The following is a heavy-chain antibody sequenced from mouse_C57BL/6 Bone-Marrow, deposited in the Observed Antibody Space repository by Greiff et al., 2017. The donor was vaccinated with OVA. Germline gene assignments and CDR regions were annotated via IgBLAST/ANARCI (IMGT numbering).Heavy chain of an antibody. J-gene: IGHJ4*01. V-gene: IGHV5-6*01. D-gene: IGHD1-1*01. CDR3: ARHRVTTVVGV. Sequence: EVQLVESGGDLVKPGGSLKLSCAASGFTFSSYGMSWVRQTPDQRLEWVATISSGGSYTYYPDSVQGRFTLSRDTATNTLYLQMSSLKSEDTAMYYCARHRVTTVVGVWGQGTSVTVSS. CDR2: ISSGGSYT. CDR1: GFTFSSYG.